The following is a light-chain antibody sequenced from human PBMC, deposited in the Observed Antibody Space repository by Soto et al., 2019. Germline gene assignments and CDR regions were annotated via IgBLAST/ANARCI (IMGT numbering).Light chain of an antibody. Sequence: DIQMTHSPSSLSASVGDRVTITCRASHNVAHFLNWYQQKPGKAPKLLIYATSSLHSGVPSRFSGSGFGTDFTLTISSLQTEDFATYYCQQNYSPPPITFGLGTRLEIK. CDR3: QQNYSPPPIT. CDR2: ATS. J-gene: IGKJ5*01. V-gene: IGKV1-39*01. CDR1: HNVAHF.